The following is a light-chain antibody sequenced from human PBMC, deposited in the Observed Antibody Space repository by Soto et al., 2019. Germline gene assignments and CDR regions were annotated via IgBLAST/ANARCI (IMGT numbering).Light chain of an antibody. CDR3: ATWDDSLDGPVV. V-gene: IGLV2-8*01. J-gene: IGLJ2*01. CDR1: SSDVGGYDY. Sequence: QSALTQPPSASGSPGQSVTISCTGTSSDVGGYDYVSWYQQQPGKAPKLMIYEVRKRPSGVPDRFSGSKSGTSASLAISGLRSEDEADYYCATWDDSLDGPVVFGGGTKLTVL. CDR2: EVR.